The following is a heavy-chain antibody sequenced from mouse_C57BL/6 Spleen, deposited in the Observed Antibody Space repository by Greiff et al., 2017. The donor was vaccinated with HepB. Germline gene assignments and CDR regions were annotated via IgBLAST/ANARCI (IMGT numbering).Heavy chain of an antibody. CDR3: TTDYGSRAWFAY. D-gene: IGHD1-1*01. CDR2: IDPENGDT. V-gene: IGHV14-4*01. Sequence: VHVKQSGAELVRPGASVKLSCTASGFNIKDDYMHWVKQRPEQGLEWIGWIDPENGDTEYASKFQGKATITADTSSNTAYLQLSSLTSEDTAVYYGTTDYGSRAWFAYWGQGTLVTVSA. CDR1: GFNIKDDY. J-gene: IGHJ3*01.